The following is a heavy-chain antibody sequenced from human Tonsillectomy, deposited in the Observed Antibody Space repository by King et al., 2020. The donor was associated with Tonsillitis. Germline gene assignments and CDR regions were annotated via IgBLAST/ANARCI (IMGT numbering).Heavy chain of an antibody. Sequence: VQLVESGGGLVKPGGSLRLSCAASGFTFSNACMNWVRQAPGKGLEWVGRIKSKTDGGTTDCAAPVKGRFTISRDDSKTTLYLQMNSLKTEDTAVYYCTTDGSNTWSSFDYWGQGTLVTVSS. D-gene: IGHD2-2*01. CDR2: IKSKTDGGTT. J-gene: IGHJ4*02. CDR3: TTDGSNTWSSFDY. V-gene: IGHV3-15*07. CDR1: GFTFSNAC.